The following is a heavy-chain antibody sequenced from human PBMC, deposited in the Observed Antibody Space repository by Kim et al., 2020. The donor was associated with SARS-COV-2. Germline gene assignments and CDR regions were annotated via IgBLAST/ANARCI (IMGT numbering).Heavy chain of an antibody. CDR3: ARRGGYSYGPNFDY. D-gene: IGHD5-18*01. V-gene: IGHV4-39*01. J-gene: IGHJ4*02. Sequence: NPSLKSRVTISVDTSKSQFSLKLSSVTAADTAVYYCARRGGYSYGPNFDYWGQGTLVTVSS.